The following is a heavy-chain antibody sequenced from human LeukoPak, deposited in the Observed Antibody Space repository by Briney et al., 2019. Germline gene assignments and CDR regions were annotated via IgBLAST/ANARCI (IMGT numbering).Heavy chain of an antibody. CDR3: ARDSMMITFGGVIVNTHYFDY. CDR2: IIPIFGTA. V-gene: IGHV1-69*06. D-gene: IGHD3-16*02. CDR1: GGTFSSYA. Sequence: GASVKVSCKASGGTFSSYAISWVRPAPGQGLEWMGGIIPIFGTANYAQKFQGRVTITADKSTSTAFMELSSLRSEDTAVYYCARDSMMITFGGVIVNTHYFDYWGQGTLVTVSS. J-gene: IGHJ4*02.